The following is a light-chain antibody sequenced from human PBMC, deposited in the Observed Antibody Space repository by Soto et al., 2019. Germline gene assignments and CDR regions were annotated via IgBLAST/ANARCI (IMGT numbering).Light chain of an antibody. Sequence: EIVLTQSPGTLSLSPGERATLSCRASQSVSSSLVWYQQKPGQTPRRLIYDASTRATGIPDRFSGSGSGTDFTLTISRLEPDDFAVYSCQQYGSSLWTFGQGAKVEIK. CDR3: QQYGSSLWT. V-gene: IGKV3-20*01. CDR2: DAS. CDR1: QSVSSS. J-gene: IGKJ1*01.